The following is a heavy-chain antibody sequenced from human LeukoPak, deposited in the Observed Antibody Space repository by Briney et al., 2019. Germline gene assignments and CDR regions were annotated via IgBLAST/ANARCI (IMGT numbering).Heavy chain of an antibody. CDR3: TRDASGDTSSGPRMDV. J-gene: IGHJ6*02. Sequence: PGGSLRLSCTASGFIASSNYMSWVRQAPGKGLEWVSLIYSGGSTYYADSVMGRSTISRDKSNNTLYLQMNSLRAEDTAVYYCTRDASGDTSSGPRMDVWGQGTMVTVS. CDR1: GFIASSNY. V-gene: IGHV3-53*01. D-gene: IGHD1-26*01. CDR2: IYSGGST.